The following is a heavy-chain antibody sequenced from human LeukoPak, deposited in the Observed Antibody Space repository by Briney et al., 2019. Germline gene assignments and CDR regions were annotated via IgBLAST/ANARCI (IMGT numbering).Heavy chain of an antibody. J-gene: IGHJ4*02. CDR3: ARAHRVYSSGWYGPNDY. CDR2: IIPIFGSA. Sequence: GASVKVSCKASGGTFSSYAISWVRQAPGQGLEWMGGIIPIFGSANYAQKFQGRVTITADESTSTAYMELSRLRSDDTAVYYCARAHRVYSSGWYGPNDYWGQGTLVTVSS. V-gene: IGHV1-69*13. D-gene: IGHD6-19*01. CDR1: GGTFSSYA.